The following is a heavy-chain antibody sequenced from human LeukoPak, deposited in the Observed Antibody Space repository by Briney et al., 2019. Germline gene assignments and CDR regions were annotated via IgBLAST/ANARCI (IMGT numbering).Heavy chain of an antibody. CDR3: ARVTLTGYYAFDY. D-gene: IGHD3-9*01. Sequence: ASVKVSCKASGYTFTGYYMHWVRQAPGQGLEWMGWINPNSGGTNYAQKFQGRVTMTRDTSISTAYMELSRLRSDDTAVYYCARVTLTGYYAFDYWGQGTLVTVSS. CDR2: INPNSGGT. V-gene: IGHV1-2*02. CDR1: GYTFTGYY. J-gene: IGHJ4*02.